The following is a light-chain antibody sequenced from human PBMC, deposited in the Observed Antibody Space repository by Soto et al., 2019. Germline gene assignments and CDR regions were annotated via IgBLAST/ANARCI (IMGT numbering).Light chain of an antibody. J-gene: IGKJ5*01. CDR3: QQYNNWPPIT. CDR2: YAS. CDR1: QGVRNN. Sequence: EIMMTQSPATLSVSPGERATLSCRASQGVRNNLAWYQQKRGQAPRLLIYYASTRATGVPARFSGSGSGTEFTLTISSLQSEDSALYYCQQYNNWPPITFGQGTRLEIK. V-gene: IGKV3-15*01.